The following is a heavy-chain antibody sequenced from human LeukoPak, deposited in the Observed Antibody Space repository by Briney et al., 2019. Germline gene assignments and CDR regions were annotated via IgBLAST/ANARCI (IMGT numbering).Heavy chain of an antibody. D-gene: IGHD3-10*01. V-gene: IGHV3-48*03. J-gene: IGHJ3*01. CDR3: ARVEYVFGSGAYLGVFDF. CDR1: GFAFGSYE. CDR2: IGTTKKR. Sequence: PGGSLRLSCDASGFAFGSYEMNWVRPAPGEGLEWISFIGTTKKRKYADSVRGRFTISRDNTKKSLYLQLNSLRVEATAVYYCARVEYVFGSGAYLGVFDFWGQGTMVTVSS.